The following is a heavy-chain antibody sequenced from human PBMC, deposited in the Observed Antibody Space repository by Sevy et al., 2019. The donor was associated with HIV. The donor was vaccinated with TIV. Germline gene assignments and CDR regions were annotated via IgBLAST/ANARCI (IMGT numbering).Heavy chain of an antibody. Sequence: SETLSLTCTVSGGSISSYYWSWIRQPPGKGLEWIGYIYYSGSTNYNPSLKSRVTISVDTPKNQFSLKRGSVTAADTAVYYCARGNVGGYCCWGQGTLVTVSS. CDR3: ARGNVGGYCC. D-gene: IGHD2-21*01. J-gene: IGHJ4*02. V-gene: IGHV4-59*01. CDR1: GGSISSYY. CDR2: IYYSGST.